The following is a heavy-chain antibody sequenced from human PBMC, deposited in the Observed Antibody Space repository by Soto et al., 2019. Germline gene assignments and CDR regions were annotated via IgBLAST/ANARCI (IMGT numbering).Heavy chain of an antibody. V-gene: IGHV1-46*01. CDR3: ARSSGGNFGIIIEGSNWFDP. Sequence: ASVKVSCKAPGGTFTSYYLNWVRQAPGQGLEWMGVINPHGGSTKYAQKFQGRITMTRDTSRSTVYMELSSLRSDDTAIYYCARSSGGNFGIIIEGSNWFDPWGQGTLVTVSS. J-gene: IGHJ5*02. D-gene: IGHD3-3*01. CDR2: INPHGGST. CDR1: GGTFTSYY.